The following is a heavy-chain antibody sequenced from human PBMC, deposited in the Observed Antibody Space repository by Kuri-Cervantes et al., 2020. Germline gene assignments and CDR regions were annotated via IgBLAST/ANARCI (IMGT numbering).Heavy chain of an antibody. CDR3: ARVVVDAGLHFDY. CDR1: GGSISSYY. V-gene: IGHV4-59*01. D-gene: IGHD2-15*01. J-gene: IGHJ4*02. Sequence: GSLRLSCTVSGGSISSYYWSWIRQPPGKGLEWIGYIYYSGSTVYNPSLKSRVTISVDTSKNQFSLKLSSVTAADTAVYYCARVVVDAGLHFDYWGQGTLVTVSS. CDR2: IYYSGST.